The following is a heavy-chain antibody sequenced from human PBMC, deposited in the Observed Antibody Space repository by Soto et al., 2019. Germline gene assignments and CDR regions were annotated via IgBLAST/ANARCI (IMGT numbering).Heavy chain of an antibody. CDR1: GYSFTSYW. Sequence: PGESLKVSCKGSGYSFTSYWIGWVRQMPGKGLEWMGIIYPGDSDTRYSPSFQGQVTISADKSISTAYLQWSSLKASDTAMYYCARPKDLDKRGYYYGMDVWGQGTTVTVSS. D-gene: IGHD2-2*03. J-gene: IGHJ6*02. V-gene: IGHV5-51*01. CDR2: IYPGDSDT. CDR3: ARPKDLDKRGYYYGMDV.